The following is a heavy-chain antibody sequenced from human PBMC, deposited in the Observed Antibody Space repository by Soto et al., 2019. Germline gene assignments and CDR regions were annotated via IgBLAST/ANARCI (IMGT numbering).Heavy chain of an antibody. Sequence: GSLRLSCAASGFAFGSYAMNLVRQAPGKGLEWVSAVTSGGTTYYADSMGGRFTISRDNSKNTLYLQMNSLRAEDTAVYYCATELRYLEWFTRPDYWGQGTLVTVSS. CDR3: ATELRYLEWFTRPDY. D-gene: IGHD3-3*01. CDR1: GFAFGSYA. CDR2: VTSGGTT. V-gene: IGHV3-23*01. J-gene: IGHJ4*02.